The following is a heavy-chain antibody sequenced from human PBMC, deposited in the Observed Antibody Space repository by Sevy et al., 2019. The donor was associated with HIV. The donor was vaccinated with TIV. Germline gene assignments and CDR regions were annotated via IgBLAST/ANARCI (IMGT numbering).Heavy chain of an antibody. CDR2: IYNVGDT. J-gene: IGHJ5*02. CDR3: ARRVPALADNWFDP. Sequence: SDTLSLTCTVSGGSISGYYWSWIRQSPGKGLEWIGYIYNVGDTRYNPSLKSRVTISMATSKNQFSLHLNSVTAADTAVYYCARRVPALADNWFDPWGQGTLVTVSS. CDR1: GGSISGYY. V-gene: IGHV4-59*01.